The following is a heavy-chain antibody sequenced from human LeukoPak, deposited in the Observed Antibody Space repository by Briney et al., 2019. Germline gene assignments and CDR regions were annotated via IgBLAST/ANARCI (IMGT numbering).Heavy chain of an antibody. CDR1: GCSLSSGSYY. CDR3: ARSCSSTSCYLYYYYYMDV. Sequence: SQTLSLTCTASGCSLSSGSYYWRWLRQPAGTGLEWVGRIYTSASTNDNPSLKRRVTISVDTSKNQFSLKLSSLTAAATAVYSCARSCSSTSCYLYYYYYMDVWSKGTTLTAPS. CDR2: IYTSAST. J-gene: IGHJ6*03. D-gene: IGHD2-2*01. V-gene: IGHV4-61*02.